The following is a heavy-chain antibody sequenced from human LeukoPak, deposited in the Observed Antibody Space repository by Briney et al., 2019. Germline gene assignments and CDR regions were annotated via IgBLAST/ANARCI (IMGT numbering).Heavy chain of an antibody. CDR1: GFTFSSYA. CDR3: TTDQRLHGGNSLGDH. V-gene: IGHV3-15*01. J-gene: IGHJ5*02. Sequence: GGSLRLSCAASGFTFSSYAMSWVRQAPGKGLEWVGRIKSKADGGTTDYTAPVKGRFTVSRDDSKNTLYLQMNSLKTEDTAVYYCTTDQRLHGGNSLGDHWGQGTLVTVSS. D-gene: IGHD4-23*01. CDR2: IKSKADGGTT.